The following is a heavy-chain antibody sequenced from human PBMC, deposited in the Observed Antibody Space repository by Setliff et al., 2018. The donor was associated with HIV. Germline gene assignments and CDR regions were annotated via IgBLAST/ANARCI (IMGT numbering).Heavy chain of an antibody. CDR2: INHSGNT. CDR3: ARVRSIFGVVIADAFDI. J-gene: IGHJ3*02. CDR1: GGSFSDYY. Sequence: PSETLSLTCAVYGGSFSDYYWIWIRQPPGKGLEWIAEINHSGNTDYNPSLKSRVTISVDTSKNQFSLKLSPVTAADTAVYYCARVRSIFGVVIADAFDIWGQGTMVTVSS. D-gene: IGHD3-3*01. V-gene: IGHV4-34*01.